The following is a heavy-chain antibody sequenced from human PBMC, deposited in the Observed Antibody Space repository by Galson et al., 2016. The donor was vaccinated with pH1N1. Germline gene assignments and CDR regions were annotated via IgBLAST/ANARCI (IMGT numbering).Heavy chain of an antibody. CDR2: VWYSGNT. CDR3: VRIRFNSIDS. Sequence: ETLSLTCTVSGDSISSIYFWGWIRQPPGKGPEWLGTVWYSGNTYYNPSLQSRVTMSMHTSTNQFTLHLRSVTAADMAMYYCVRIRFNSIDSWGQGTLVTVSS. J-gene: IGHJ4*02. CDR1: GDSISSIYF. D-gene: IGHD3-3*02. V-gene: IGHV4-38-2*02.